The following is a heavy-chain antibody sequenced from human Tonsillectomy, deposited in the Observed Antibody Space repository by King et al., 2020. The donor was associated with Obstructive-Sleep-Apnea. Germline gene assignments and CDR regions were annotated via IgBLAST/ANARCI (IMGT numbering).Heavy chain of an antibody. J-gene: IGHJ6*02. CDR3: AAGILTGYYYYYYYGMDV. D-gene: IGHD3-9*01. V-gene: IGHV1-58*02. Sequence: QLVQSGPEVKKPGTSVKVSCKASGFTFTNSAMQWVRQARGQRLEWIGWIVVGSGNTNYAQKFRERVTITRDMSTSTAYMELSSLRSEDTAVYYCAAGILTGYYYYYYYGMDVWGHGTTVTVSS. CDR1: GFTFTNSA. CDR2: IVVGSGNT.